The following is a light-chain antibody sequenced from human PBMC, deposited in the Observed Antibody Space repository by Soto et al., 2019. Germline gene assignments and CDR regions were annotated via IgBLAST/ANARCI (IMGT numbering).Light chain of an antibody. J-gene: IGLJ2*01. CDR2: DVS. CDR1: SSDIGGYNF. CDR3: TSFGGVNQLV. Sequence: QSALTQPPSASGSPGQSVTISCTGTSSDIGGYNFVSWYQHHPGKAPKLMIYDVSKRPSGVPDRFSGSKSGNTASLTVSGLQSEDEAEYYCTSFGGVNQLVFGGGTKLTVL. V-gene: IGLV2-8*01.